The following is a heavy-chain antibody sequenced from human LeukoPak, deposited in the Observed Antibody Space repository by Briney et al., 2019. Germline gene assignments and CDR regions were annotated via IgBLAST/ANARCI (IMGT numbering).Heavy chain of an antibody. CDR1: GYTFTSYD. CDR3: ARVSTVGWFDP. J-gene: IGHJ5*02. CDR2: MNPNSGNT. D-gene: IGHD5/OR15-5a*01. Sequence: GASVKVSCKASGYTFTSYDINWVRQATGQGLEWMGWMNPNSGNTGYAQKLQGRVTMTTDTSTSTAYMELRSLRSDDTAVYYCARVSTVGWFDPWGQGTLVTVSS. V-gene: IGHV1-8*01.